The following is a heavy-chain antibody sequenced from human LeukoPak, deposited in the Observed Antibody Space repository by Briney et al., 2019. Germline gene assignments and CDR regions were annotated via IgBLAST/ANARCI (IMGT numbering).Heavy chain of an antibody. J-gene: IGHJ5*02. CDR2: ISRSGGTI. Sequence: GGSLRLSCAASGFTFGNSYMSWLRQAPGNGLQWVSYISRSGGTIHYADSVKGRFTISRDNAKNSLYLQMDSLRAEDTAVYFCARAPFDTKGYYQAPIRFDAWGQGTLVTVSS. D-gene: IGHD3-22*01. CDR3: ARAPFDTKGYYQAPIRFDA. CDR1: GFTFGNSY. V-gene: IGHV3-11*01.